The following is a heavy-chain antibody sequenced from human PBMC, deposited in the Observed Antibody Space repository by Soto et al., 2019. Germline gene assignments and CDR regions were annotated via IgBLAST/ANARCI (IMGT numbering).Heavy chain of an antibody. CDR1: GVSIKRGGYY. Sequence: QVQLQESGPGLVKPSLTLSLTCSVSGVSIKRGGYYWTWIRQRPGTGLEWIAYIHYTWSTNYNPSLETRLTVSVETSKKLFSLNLKSVTAADKAVYFCARGLAGGYIYAYDNWGQGTLVTVSS. CDR2: IHYTWST. V-gene: IGHV4-31*03. D-gene: IGHD5-18*01. J-gene: IGHJ4*02. CDR3: ARGLAGGYIYAYDN.